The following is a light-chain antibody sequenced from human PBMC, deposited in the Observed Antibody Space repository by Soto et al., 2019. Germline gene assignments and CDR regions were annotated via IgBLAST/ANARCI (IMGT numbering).Light chain of an antibody. CDR3: CSYAGAYTWM. J-gene: IGLJ3*02. CDR2: DVT. CDR1: SSDFGGYDY. V-gene: IGLV2-11*01. Sequence: QSALTQPRSVSGSPGQSVTISFTGTSSDFGGYDYVSWCQQHPGKAPKLLIYDVTRRPSGVPDRFSGSKSGNTASRTISGLQAEDEADYYCCSYAGAYTWMFGGGTKLTVL.